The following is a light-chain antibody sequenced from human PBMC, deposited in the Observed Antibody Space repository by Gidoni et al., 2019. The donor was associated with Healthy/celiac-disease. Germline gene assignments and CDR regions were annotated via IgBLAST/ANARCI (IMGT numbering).Light chain of an antibody. V-gene: IGKV1-5*03. J-gene: IGKJ1*01. CDR3: QQYNSYPWT. CDR2: KAS. Sequence: DIQMTQSPSTLSASVGDRATITCWASHRISSCLGWYQQKPGKAPKLLIYKASSLESGVPSRFSGSGSGTECTLTISSLHPDDFATYYCQQYNSYPWTCGQGTRVEIK. CDR1: HRISSC.